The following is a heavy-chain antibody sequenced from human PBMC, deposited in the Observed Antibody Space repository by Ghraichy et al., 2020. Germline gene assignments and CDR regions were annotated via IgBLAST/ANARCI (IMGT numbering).Heavy chain of an antibody. Sequence: SETLSLTCAVSGYSISSGYYWGWIRQPPGKGLEWIGSIYHSGSTYYNPSLKSRVTISVDTSKNQFSLKLSSVTAADTAVYYCARDNLPYYYDSSGYYRRGAIDYWGQGTLVTVSS. V-gene: IGHV4-38-2*02. J-gene: IGHJ4*02. D-gene: IGHD3-22*01. CDR3: ARDNLPYYYDSSGYYRRGAIDY. CDR2: IYHSGST. CDR1: GYSISSGYY.